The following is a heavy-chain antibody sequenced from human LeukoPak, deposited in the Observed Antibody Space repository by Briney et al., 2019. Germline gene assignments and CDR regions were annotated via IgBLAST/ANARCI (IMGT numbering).Heavy chain of an antibody. V-gene: IGHV1-18*01. CDR3: ARGYYDSSGYLASWYFDL. CDR1: GYTFTSYG. CDR2: ISAYNGNT. D-gene: IGHD3-22*01. Sequence: ASVKVSCKASGYTFTSYGISWVRQAPGQGLEWMGLISAYNGNTNYAQKLQGRVTMTTDTSTSTAYMELRSLRSDDTAVYYCARGYYDSSGYLASWYFDLWGRGTLVTVSS. J-gene: IGHJ2*01.